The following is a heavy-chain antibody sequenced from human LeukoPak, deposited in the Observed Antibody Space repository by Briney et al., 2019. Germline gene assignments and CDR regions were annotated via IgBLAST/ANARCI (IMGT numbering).Heavy chain of an antibody. D-gene: IGHD1-26*01. V-gene: IGHV3-23*01. Sequence: GGSLRLSCAASGFTFSSYAMSWVRQAPGKGLEWVSATSGSGGSTYYADSVKGRFTISRDNSKNTLYLQMNSLRAEDTAVYYCAKDLTSGSYSAPFDYWGQGTLVTVSS. J-gene: IGHJ4*02. CDR1: GFTFSSYA. CDR3: AKDLTSGSYSAPFDY. CDR2: TSGSGGST.